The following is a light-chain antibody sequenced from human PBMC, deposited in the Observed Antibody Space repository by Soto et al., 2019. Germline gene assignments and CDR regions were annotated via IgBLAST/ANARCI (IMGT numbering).Light chain of an antibody. V-gene: IGLV2-14*03. CDR3: TSYTSTNTVL. J-gene: IGLJ3*02. Sequence: QSALTQPASVSGSPGQSITISCTGTNSDIGGYNYVSWYQHHPGKVPKLMIFDVSDRPSGVSNRFSGSKSGNTASLTISGLQAEDEDDYYCTSYTSTNTVLFGGGTKLTVL. CDR1: NSDIGGYNY. CDR2: DVS.